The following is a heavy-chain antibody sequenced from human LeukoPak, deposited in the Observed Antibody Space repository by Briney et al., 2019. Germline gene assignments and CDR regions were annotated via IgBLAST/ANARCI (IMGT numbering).Heavy chain of an antibody. D-gene: IGHD2-21*01. J-gene: IGHJ4*02. V-gene: IGHV3-21*04. CDR3: AKDIFRWSFDY. CDR1: GFTFSSYS. CDR2: ISSSSSYI. Sequence: GGSLRLSCAASGFTFSSYSMNWVCQAPGKGLEWVSSISSSSSYIYYADSVKGRFTISRDNAKNSLYLQMNSLRAEDTATYFCAKDIFRWSFDYWAQGVLVTVSS.